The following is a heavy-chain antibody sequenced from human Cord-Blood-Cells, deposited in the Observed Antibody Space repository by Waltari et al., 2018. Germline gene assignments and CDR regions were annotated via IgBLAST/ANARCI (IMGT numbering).Heavy chain of an antibody. CDR2: MNPDSGNT. V-gene: IGHV1-8*01. Sequence: QVQLVQSGAEVKKPGASVKVSCKASGYTFTSYDINWVRQATGQGLEWMGWMNPDSGNTGYTQKFKGRVTRTRNTSVSTAYMELSSRRSEDTAVFYCARCGDSSSFQDDYWGQGTLVIVSS. J-gene: IGHJ4*02. CDR1: GYTFTSYD. CDR3: ARCGDSSSFQDDY. D-gene: IGHD6-13*01.